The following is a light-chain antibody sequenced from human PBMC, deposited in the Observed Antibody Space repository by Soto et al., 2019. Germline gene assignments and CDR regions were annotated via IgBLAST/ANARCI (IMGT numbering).Light chain of an antibody. CDR3: QKYNSAPLT. J-gene: IGKJ4*01. V-gene: IGKV1-27*01. CDR2: AAS. CDR1: QGISSA. Sequence: IQLTQSPSSLSASVGDRVTITCRASQGISSALDWNQQKPGKAPNLLIYAASTLQAGVPSRFSGSGSGTDFTLTISSLQPEDVAAYYCQKYNSAPLTFGGGTKVDIK.